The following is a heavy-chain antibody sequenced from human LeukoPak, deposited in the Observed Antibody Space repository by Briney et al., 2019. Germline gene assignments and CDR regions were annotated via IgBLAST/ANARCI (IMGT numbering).Heavy chain of an antibody. Sequence: PSETLSLTCVVYGGSFSGYYWSWIRQPPGKGLEWIGEINHSGSTNYNPSLKSRVTISVDTSKNQFSLKLSSVTAADTAVYYCARGRGITFGGVSFFRKWFDPWGQGTLVTVSS. D-gene: IGHD3-16*01. CDR2: INHSGST. CDR1: GGSFSGYY. CDR3: ARGRGITFGGVSFFRKWFDP. J-gene: IGHJ5*02. V-gene: IGHV4-34*01.